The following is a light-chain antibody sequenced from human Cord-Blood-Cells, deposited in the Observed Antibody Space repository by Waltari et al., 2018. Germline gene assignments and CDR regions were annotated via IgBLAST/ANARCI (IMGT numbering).Light chain of an antibody. V-gene: IGLV1-47*01. CDR3: AAWDDSLSGNWV. CDR2: RNN. Sequence: QSVLTQPPSASGTPGPRVTISCSGSSSNIGSHYVYWYQQLPGTAPKLLIYRNNQRPSGVPDRFSGSKSGTSASLAISGLRSEDEADYYCAAWDDSLSGNWVFGGGTKLTVL. CDR1: SSNIGSHY. J-gene: IGLJ3*02.